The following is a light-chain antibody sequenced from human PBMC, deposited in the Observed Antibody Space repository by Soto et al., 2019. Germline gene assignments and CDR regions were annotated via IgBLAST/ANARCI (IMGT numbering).Light chain of an antibody. J-gene: IGKJ1*01. CDR3: QQYNNWPPT. CDR1: QSISRY. V-gene: IGKV3-15*01. Sequence: EIVMTQSPATLSVSPGEGATLSCRASQSISRYLAWYQRKPGQAPRLLFSGASTRATGIPARFGGSGSGTEFTRTISSLQSEDFAVYYCQQYNNWPPTFGQGTKVEI. CDR2: GAS.